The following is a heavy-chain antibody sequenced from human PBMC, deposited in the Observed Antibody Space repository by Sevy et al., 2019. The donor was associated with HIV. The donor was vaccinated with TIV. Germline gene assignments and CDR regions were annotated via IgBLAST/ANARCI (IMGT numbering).Heavy chain of an antibody. Sequence: GGSLRLSCAASGFTFSSYAMHWVHQAPGKGLEWVAVISYDGSNKYYADSVKGRFTISRDNSKNTLYLQMNSLRAEDTAVYYCARVRCEGSSTSCHPFHYGMDVWGQGTTVTVSS. V-gene: IGHV3-30*04. J-gene: IGHJ6*02. D-gene: IGHD2-2*01. CDR2: ISYDGSNK. CDR1: GFTFSSYA. CDR3: ARVRCEGSSTSCHPFHYGMDV.